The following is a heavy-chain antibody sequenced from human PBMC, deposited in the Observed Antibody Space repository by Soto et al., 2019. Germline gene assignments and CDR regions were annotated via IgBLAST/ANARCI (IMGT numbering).Heavy chain of an antibody. CDR1: GGAFSGSH. CDR2: INQSGST. CDR3: ATRDSYYGMDF. Sequence: QVQLQQWGAGLLKPSETLSLTCGVYGGAFSGSHWSWIRQAPGKGLEWIGEINQSGSTNYSPSLKSRVTMSVDTSKKQFSRKLNSVTAADPALYYCATRDSYYGMDFWGQGTTFTVSS. V-gene: IGHV4-34*01. J-gene: IGHJ6*02.